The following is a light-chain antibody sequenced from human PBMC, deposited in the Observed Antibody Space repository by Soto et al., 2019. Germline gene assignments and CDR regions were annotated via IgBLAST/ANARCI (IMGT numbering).Light chain of an antibody. CDR1: QSVSSSY. CDR2: GAS. CDR3: QQYGSSPRVYT. J-gene: IGKJ2*01. Sequence: EIVLTQSPGTLSLSPGERATLSCRASQSVSSSYLAWYQQKPGQAPRLLIYGASSRATGIPDRFSGSGSGTGFTLTISRLEPEDFAVDYCQQYGSSPRVYTFGQGTKLEIK. V-gene: IGKV3-20*01.